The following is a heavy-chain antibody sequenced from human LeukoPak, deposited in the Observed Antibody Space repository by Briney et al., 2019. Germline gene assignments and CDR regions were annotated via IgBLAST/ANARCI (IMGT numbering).Heavy chain of an antibody. V-gene: IGHV3-48*01. CDR3: ARDHYSWFDP. J-gene: IGHJ5*02. Sequence: PGGSLRLSCAASGFTFSSYSMNWVRQAPGKGLEWISYITSSSSTIYYADSVKGRFTISRDNAKNTLYLQMNSLRAEDTAVYYCARDHYSWFDPWGQGTLVTVSS. CDR1: GFTFSSYS. CDR2: ITSSSSTI.